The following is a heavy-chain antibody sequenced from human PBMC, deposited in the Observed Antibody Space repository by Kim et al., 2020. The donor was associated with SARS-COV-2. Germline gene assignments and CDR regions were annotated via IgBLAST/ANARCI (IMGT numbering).Heavy chain of an antibody. CDR1: GYTFTSYG. V-gene: IGHV1-18*01. D-gene: IGHD2-2*02. CDR2: ISGYNANT. J-gene: IGHJ6*02. CDR3: ARDPSGPYTSYYYHYGMDV. Sequence: ASVKVSCKASGYTFTSYGISWVRQAPGQGLEWMGWISGYNANTNYAQKLQGRVTMTTDTSTSTAYMELRSLRSDDTAVYYCARDPSGPYTSYYYHYGMDVWGQGTTVTVSS.